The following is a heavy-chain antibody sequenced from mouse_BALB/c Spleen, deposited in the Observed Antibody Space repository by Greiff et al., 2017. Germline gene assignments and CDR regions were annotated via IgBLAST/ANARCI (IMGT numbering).Heavy chain of an antibody. CDR2: IRNKANGYTT. CDR3: ARERTFAY. Sequence: EVKLQESGGGLVQPGGSLRLSCATSGFTFTDYYMSWVRQPPGKALEWLGFIRNKANGYTTEYSASVKGRFTISRDNSQSILYLQMNTLRAEDSATYYCARERTFAYWGQGTLVTVSA. CDR1: GFTFTDYY. V-gene: IGHV7-3*02. J-gene: IGHJ3*01.